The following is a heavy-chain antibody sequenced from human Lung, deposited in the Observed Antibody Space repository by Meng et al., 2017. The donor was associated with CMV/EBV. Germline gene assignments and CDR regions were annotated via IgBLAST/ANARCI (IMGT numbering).Heavy chain of an antibody. CDR3: AKDRVYSSRYSGMDF. CDR2: IRYDGSNE. CDR1: GFTFSSYG. D-gene: IGHD5-12*01. Sequence: GGSLRLSCVASGFTFSSYGMHWVRQAPGKGLEWVAYIRYDGSNEYYVDSVKGRFTISRDNSKNTLYLQMSSLRAEDTAVYYCAKDRVYSSRYSGMDFWGQGNXVTCYS. V-gene: IGHV3-30*02. J-gene: IGHJ6*01.